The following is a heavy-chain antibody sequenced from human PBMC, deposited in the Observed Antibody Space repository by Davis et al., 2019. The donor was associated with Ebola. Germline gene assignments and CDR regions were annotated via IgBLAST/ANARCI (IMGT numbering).Heavy chain of an antibody. J-gene: IGHJ6*02. V-gene: IGHV3-48*04. Sequence: GGSLRLSCAASGFTFSSYAMSWVRQAPGKGLEWVSYISSSGSTIYYADSVTGRFTISRDNAKNSLYLQMNSLRAEDTAVYYCARARRPIVATISNYYYGMDVWGQGTTVTVSS. CDR1: GFTFSSYA. CDR2: ISSSGSTI. D-gene: IGHD5-12*01. CDR3: ARARRPIVATISNYYYGMDV.